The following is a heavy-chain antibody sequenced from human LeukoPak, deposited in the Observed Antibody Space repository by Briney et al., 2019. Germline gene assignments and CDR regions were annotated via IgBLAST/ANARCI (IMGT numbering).Heavy chain of an antibody. V-gene: IGHV3-53*01. D-gene: IGHD3-22*01. CDR2: IYSGGST. J-gene: IGHJ4*02. Sequence: PGGSLRLSCAASGFTVSSDYMSWVRQAPGKGLEWVSVIYSGGSTYYADSVKGRFTISRDNSKNTLYLQMNSLRAEDTAVYYCARDTSDSSGPSFDYWGQGTLVTVSS. CDR1: GFTVSSDY. CDR3: ARDTSDSSGPSFDY.